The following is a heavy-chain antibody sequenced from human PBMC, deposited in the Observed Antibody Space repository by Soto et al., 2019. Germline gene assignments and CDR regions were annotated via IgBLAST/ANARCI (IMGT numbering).Heavy chain of an antibody. CDR2: ISDYNGNT. CDR1: GYTFTSYG. V-gene: IGHV1-18*01. Sequence: QVQLVQSGAEVKKPGASVKVSCKASGYTFTSYGISWVRQAPGQGLEWMGWISDYNGNTNYSHKLQDRVTMTADTSKSTAYMEQRSLRSDDTAVYYCAREVRMSSFPPIVVWFDPWGQGTLVTVSS. J-gene: IGHJ5*02. CDR3: AREVRMSSFPPIVVWFDP. D-gene: IGHD3-22*01.